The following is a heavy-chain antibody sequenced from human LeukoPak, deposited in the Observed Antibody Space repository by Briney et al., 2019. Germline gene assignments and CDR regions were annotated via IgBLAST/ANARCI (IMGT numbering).Heavy chain of an antibody. CDR2: INHSGST. CDR3: ARGSSRIVPTDQYYYYDGMDV. Sequence: ASETLSLTCAVYGGSFSGYYWSWIRQPPGKGLEWIGEINHSGSTNYNPSLKSRVTISVDTSKNQFSLKLSSVTAADTAVYYCARGSSRIVPTDQYYYYDGMDVWGQGTTVTASS. V-gene: IGHV4-34*01. CDR1: GGSFSGYY. J-gene: IGHJ6*02. D-gene: IGHD2/OR15-2a*01.